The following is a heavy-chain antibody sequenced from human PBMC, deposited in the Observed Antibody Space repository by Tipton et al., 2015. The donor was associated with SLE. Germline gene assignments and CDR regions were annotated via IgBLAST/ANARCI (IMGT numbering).Heavy chain of an antibody. CDR2: VFYSGSSDFYRA. V-gene: IGHV4-59*11. CDR1: GVSISDHY. D-gene: IGHD3-3*01. J-gene: IGHJ4*02. CDR3: ARGFHYDFWSSHYNEKGPRTYYFDS. Sequence: TLSLTCTVSGVSISDHYWSWIRQPPGKGLECLGYVFYSGSSDFYRAHYSPSLMSRVIISVDSSKNQFSLRLTSVTAADTAVYYCARGFHYDFWSSHYNEKGPRTYYFDSWGPGTQLTVSS.